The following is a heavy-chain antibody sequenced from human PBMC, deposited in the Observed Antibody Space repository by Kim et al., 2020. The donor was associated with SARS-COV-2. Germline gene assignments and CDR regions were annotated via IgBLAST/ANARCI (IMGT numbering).Heavy chain of an antibody. CDR2: ISTSSNYI. V-gene: IGHV3-21*01. J-gene: IGHJ6*02. CDR3: ARCKGGELLLPYYYYYDMDV. CDR1: GFTFSSYS. D-gene: IGHD3-10*01. Sequence: GGSLRLSCATSGFTFSSYSMNWVRQAPGKGLEWVSSISTSSNYIYYADSVKGRFTISRDNAKNSLFLQMNSLRAEDTAVYYCARCKGGELLLPYYYYYDMDVWGQGTTVTVSS.